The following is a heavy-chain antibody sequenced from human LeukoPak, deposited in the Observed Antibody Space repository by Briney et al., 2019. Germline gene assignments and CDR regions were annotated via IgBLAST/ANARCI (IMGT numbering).Heavy chain of an antibody. CDR2: ISGRGVST. J-gene: IGHJ4*02. CDR3: ALAPGITAAYSDY. V-gene: IGHV3-23*01. Sequence: PGGSLRLSCAASGFTFSSYSMNWVRQAPGKGLEWVSTISGRGVSTYYADSVKGRFTISRDISRSTLYLQLNSLRAEDTAVYYCALAPGITAAYSDYWGQGTLVTVS. CDR1: GFTFSSYS. D-gene: IGHD6-13*01.